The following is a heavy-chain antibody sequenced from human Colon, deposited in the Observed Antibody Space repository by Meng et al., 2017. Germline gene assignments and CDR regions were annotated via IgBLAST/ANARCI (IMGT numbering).Heavy chain of an antibody. CDR3: ARSGGDYSRVEY. D-gene: IGHD4-17*01. Sequence: ASVKVSRKASGYTFSGYIVHWVRQAPGQGLEWMGWINPNSGVANYAQRFQGRVTMTRDTSISTAYMELSRLRSDDTAVYYCARSGGDYSRVEYWGQGTLVTVSS. CDR1: GYTFSGYI. V-gene: IGHV1-2*02. J-gene: IGHJ4*02. CDR2: INPNSGVA.